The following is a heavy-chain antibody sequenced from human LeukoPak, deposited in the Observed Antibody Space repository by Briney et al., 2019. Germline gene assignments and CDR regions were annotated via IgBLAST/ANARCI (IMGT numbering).Heavy chain of an antibody. D-gene: IGHD1-1*01. V-gene: IGHV1-18*04. J-gene: IGHJ6*04. Sequence: ASVKVSCKASGYTFTSYGISWVRQAPGQGLEWMGWISAYNGNTNYAQKLQGRVTMTTDTSTSTAYMELRSLRSDDTAVYYCARGWGGNWNDYYCGMDVWGKGTTVTVSS. CDR2: ISAYNGNT. CDR1: GYTFTSYG. CDR3: ARGWGGNWNDYYCGMDV.